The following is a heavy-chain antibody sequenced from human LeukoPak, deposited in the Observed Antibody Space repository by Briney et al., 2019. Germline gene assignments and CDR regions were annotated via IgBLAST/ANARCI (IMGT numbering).Heavy chain of an antibody. CDR1: GFTFDDYA. CDR3: AKDIGSGAEHDAFDI. J-gene: IGHJ3*02. Sequence: GGSLRLSCAASGFTFDDYAMHWVRHAPGKGLEWVSGISWNSGSIGYADSVKGRFTISRDNAKNSLYLQMNSLRAEDTALYYCAKDIGSGAEHDAFDIWGQGTMVTVSS. V-gene: IGHV3-9*01. CDR2: ISWNSGSI. D-gene: IGHD6-19*01.